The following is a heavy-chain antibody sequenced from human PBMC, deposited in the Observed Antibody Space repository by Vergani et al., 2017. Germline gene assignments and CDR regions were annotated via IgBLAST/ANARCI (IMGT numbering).Heavy chain of an antibody. CDR2: IYYSGST. V-gene: IGHV4-59*01. J-gene: IGHJ6*03. Sequence: QVQLQESGPGLVKPSETLTLTCTVSGGSISSYYWSWIRQPPGKGLEWIGYIYYSGSTNYNPSLKSRVTISVYTSKNQFSLKLSSVTAADTAVYYCARASRLDCSSXSCYTPYYYYYMDVWGKGTTVTVSS. CDR3: ARASRLDCSSXSCYTPYYYYYMDV. D-gene: IGHD2-2*02. CDR1: GGSISSYY.